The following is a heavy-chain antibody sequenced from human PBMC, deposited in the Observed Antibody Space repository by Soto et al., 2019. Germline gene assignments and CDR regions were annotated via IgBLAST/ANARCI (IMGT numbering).Heavy chain of an antibody. Sequence: SETLSLTCFVCGVSVTCQHWSWIRQFPGQGLEWIAYTSYTGNTNYNPSLQSRVTISLDTSKNQLSLKLTSMTAADTAIYYCATRITVFGLLIPPFDPWGQGTQVTVSS. CDR1: GVSVTCQH. CDR3: ATRITVFGLLIPPFDP. J-gene: IGHJ5*02. V-gene: IGHV4-59*02. CDR2: TSYTGNT. D-gene: IGHD3-3*01.